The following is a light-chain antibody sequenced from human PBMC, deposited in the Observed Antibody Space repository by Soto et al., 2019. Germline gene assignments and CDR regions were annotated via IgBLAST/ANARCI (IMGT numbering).Light chain of an antibody. V-gene: IGLV2-8*01. CDR1: SSDVGSYNL. CDR2: EVS. J-gene: IGLJ2*01. Sequence: QSALTQPASVSGSPGQSITFSCTVASSDVGSYNLVSWYQQHPGKAPKLMIYEVSKRPSGVPDRFSGSKSGNTASLTVSGLQAEDEADYYCSSYAGSNNSVVFGGGTKLTVL. CDR3: SSYAGSNNSVV.